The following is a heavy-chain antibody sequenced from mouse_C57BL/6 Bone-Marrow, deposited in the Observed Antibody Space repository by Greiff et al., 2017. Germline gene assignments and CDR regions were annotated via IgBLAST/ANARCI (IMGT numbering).Heavy chain of an antibody. CDR3: SNFGLFAY. J-gene: IGHJ3*01. Sequence: EVQRVESGGGLVKPGGSLKLSCAASGFTFSDYGMHWVRQAPEKGLEWVAYISSGSCTIYYADTVKGRFTLSIDNAKNTLFLQMTSLRSEDTAMYYCSNFGLFAYWGPGTLVTVSA. CDR1: GFTFSDYG. CDR2: ISSGSCTI. V-gene: IGHV5-17*01.